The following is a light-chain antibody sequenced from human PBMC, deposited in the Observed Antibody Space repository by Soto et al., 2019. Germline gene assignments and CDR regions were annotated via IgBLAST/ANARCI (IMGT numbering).Light chain of an antibody. Sequence: QSALTQPASVSGSPGQSITISCTGTSSDVGGFNYVSWYQQHPGKAPKLMIYEVSNRPSGVSNRFSGSKSGNTASLTISGLQAEDEAEYYCSSYTSSSTLAFGGGTKVTVL. J-gene: IGLJ2*01. CDR1: SSDVGGFNY. CDR2: EVS. V-gene: IGLV2-14*01. CDR3: SSYTSSSTLA.